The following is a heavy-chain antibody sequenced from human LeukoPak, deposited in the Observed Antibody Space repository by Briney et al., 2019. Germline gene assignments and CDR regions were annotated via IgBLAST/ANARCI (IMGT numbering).Heavy chain of an antibody. J-gene: IGHJ4*02. CDR2: IQYDGSKK. D-gene: IGHD2-15*01. V-gene: IGHV3-30*02. CDR3: AKSTTGRINRGYFDY. Sequence: GGSLRLSCAASGFTFSSYAMSWVRQAPGKGLEWVTFIQYDGSKKYYADSVKGRFTISRDNSKNTLYLEMNSLRAEDTAVYYCAKSTTGRINRGYFDYWGQGTLVTVSS. CDR1: GFTFSSYA.